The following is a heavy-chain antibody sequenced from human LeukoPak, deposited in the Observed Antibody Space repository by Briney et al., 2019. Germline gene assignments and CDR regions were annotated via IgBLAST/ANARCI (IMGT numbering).Heavy chain of an antibody. CDR2: IYYSGST. J-gene: IGHJ4*02. V-gene: IGHV4-39*01. CDR1: GGSISSSSYY. Sequence: SETLSLTCTVSGGSISSSSYYWGWIRQPPGKGLEWIGSIYYSGSTYYNPSLKSRVTISVDTSKNQFSLKLSSVTAADTAVYYCARGLSRFGEVGTFDYWGQGTLVTVSS. CDR3: ARGLSRFGEVGTFDY. D-gene: IGHD3-10*02.